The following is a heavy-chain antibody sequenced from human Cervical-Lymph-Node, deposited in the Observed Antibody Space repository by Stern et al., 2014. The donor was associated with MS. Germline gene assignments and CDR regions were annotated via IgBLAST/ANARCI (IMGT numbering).Heavy chain of an antibody. J-gene: IGHJ5*02. CDR3: ARGATQAFDP. V-gene: IGHV4-59*01. CDR1: GGSISSYY. Sequence: VQLVESGPGLVKPSETLSLTCTASGGSISSYYCSWIRQPPGQGLEWIGYIYSSGSTNYNPFLKSRVTISVDTSENQFSLKLSSVTAADTAVYYCARGATQAFDPWGQGTLVTVSS. CDR2: IYSSGST.